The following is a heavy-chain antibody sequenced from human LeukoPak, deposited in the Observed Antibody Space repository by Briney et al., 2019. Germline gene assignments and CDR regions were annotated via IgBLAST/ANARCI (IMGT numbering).Heavy chain of an antibody. CDR2: ISSSSSYM. Sequence: GGSLRLSCAASGFTFSSFSRNWVRQAPGKGLEWVLSISSSSSYMYYADSVKGRFTISRDSAKNSLYLQMNSLRAEDTAVYYCARDPSGSSGYWGQGTLVTVSS. CDR1: GFTFSSFS. J-gene: IGHJ4*02. V-gene: IGHV3-21*01. D-gene: IGHD1-26*01. CDR3: ARDPSGSSGY.